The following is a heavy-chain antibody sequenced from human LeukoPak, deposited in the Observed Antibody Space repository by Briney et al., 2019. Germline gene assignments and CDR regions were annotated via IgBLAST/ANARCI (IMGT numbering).Heavy chain of an antibody. D-gene: IGHD1-26*01. CDR3: ARSGRRRQNYYYYYGMDV. CDR2: ISSSGSTI. J-gene: IGHJ6*02. V-gene: IGHV3-48*03. CDR1: GFTFSSYE. Sequence: GGSLRLSCAASGFTFSSYEMNWVRQAPGKGLEWVSYISSSGSTIYYADSVKGRFTISRDNAKNSLYLQMNSLRAEDTAVYYCARSGRRRQNYYYYYGMDVWGQGTTVTASS.